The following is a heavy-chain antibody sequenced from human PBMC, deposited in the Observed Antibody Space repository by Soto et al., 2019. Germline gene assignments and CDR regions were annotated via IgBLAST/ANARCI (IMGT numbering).Heavy chain of an antibody. Sequence: ASVKFSCKVSGYTLTELAMHWVRQAPGKGFEWMGGFDADAGETIYPQEFQGRLTMTEDTSTDTAFMELSSLTSEDTAVYYCATGRVIEGQYGLDVWGQGTSVTVSS. CDR1: GYTLTELA. CDR2: FDADAGET. J-gene: IGHJ6*02. V-gene: IGHV1-24*01. D-gene: IGHD4-4*01. CDR3: ATGRVIEGQYGLDV.